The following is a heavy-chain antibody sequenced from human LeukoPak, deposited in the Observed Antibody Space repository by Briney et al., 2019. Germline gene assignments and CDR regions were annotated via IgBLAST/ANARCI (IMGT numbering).Heavy chain of an antibody. J-gene: IGHJ6*02. Sequence: GGSLRLSCAASEFTVSSYYMSWVHQAPGKGLEWLSIIYSGGSTYYADSVKGRFTISRDDSKNTLYLQMNSLRPEDTAVYYCARDPLSVTGTNERYDYYGFDVWGQGTTVTVSS. CDR2: IYSGGST. CDR3: ARDPLSVTGTNERYDYYGFDV. V-gene: IGHV3-53*01. CDR1: EFTVSSYY. D-gene: IGHD6-19*01.